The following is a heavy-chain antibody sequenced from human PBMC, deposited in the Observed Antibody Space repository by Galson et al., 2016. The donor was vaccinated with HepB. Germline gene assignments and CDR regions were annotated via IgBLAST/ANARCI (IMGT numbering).Heavy chain of an antibody. J-gene: IGHJ4*02. D-gene: IGHD6-13*01. CDR2: IYPGDSDT. CDR1: GYSFTSYW. CDR3: ARQYSSTWYIKEYYFDY. Sequence: QSGAEVKKPGESLKISCKGSGYSFTSYWIGWVRQMPGKGLEWMGIIYPGDSDTRYSPSFQGQVTIPADKSISTAYLQWSSLKASDTAMYYCARQYSSTWYIKEYYFDYWGQGTLVTVSS. V-gene: IGHV5-51*01.